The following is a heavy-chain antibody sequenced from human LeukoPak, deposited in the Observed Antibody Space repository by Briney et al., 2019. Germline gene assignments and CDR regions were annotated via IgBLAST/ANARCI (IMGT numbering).Heavy chain of an antibody. Sequence: SETLSLTCTVSGGSISSSSYYWGWIRQPPGKGLEWIGSIYYSGSTYYNPSLKSRVTISVDTSKNQFSLKLSSVTAADTAVYYCARDGYYYDSSGYSEDGAQGIDPWGQGTLVTVSS. J-gene: IGHJ5*02. CDR1: GGSISSSSYY. D-gene: IGHD3-22*01. CDR3: ARDGYYYDSSGYSEDGAQGIDP. V-gene: IGHV4-39*07. CDR2: IYYSGST.